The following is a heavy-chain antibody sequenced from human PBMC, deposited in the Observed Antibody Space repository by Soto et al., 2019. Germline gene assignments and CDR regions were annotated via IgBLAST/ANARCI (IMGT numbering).Heavy chain of an antibody. CDR2: IYYSGST. J-gene: IGHJ4*02. CDR3: ARRGGVGATTYDY. D-gene: IGHD1-26*01. Sequence: QLQLQESGPGLVKPSETLSLTCTVSGGSISSSSYYWGWIRQLPGKGLEWIGSIYYSGSTYYNPSLKSRVTISVDTSKNQFSLKLSSVTAADTAVYYCARRGGVGATTYDYWGQGTLVTVSS. CDR1: GGSISSSSYY. V-gene: IGHV4-39*01.